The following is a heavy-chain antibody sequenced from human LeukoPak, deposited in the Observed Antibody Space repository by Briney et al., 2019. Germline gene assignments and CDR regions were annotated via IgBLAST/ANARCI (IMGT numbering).Heavy chain of an antibody. Sequence: SETLSLTCTVSGGSISSSSYYWGWLRQPPGKGLEWIGSIYYSGSTYYNPSLKSRVTISVDTSKNQFSLKLSSVTAADTAVYYCARLQYYFDYWGQGTLVTVSS. CDR3: ARLQYYFDY. J-gene: IGHJ4*02. CDR2: IYYSGST. CDR1: GGSISSSSYY. V-gene: IGHV4-39*01.